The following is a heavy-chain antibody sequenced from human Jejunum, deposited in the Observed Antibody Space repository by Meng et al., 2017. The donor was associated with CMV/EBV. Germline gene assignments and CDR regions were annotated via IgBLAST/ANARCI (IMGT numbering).Heavy chain of an antibody. CDR1: GFTFSAYW. J-gene: IGHJ4*02. Sequence: AASGFTFSAYWMHWVRQGPGKGLVWVSRLNGDGDYANYADSVQGRFTFYRDNARNTVFLQMDSLRGEDTGIYYCVRDGHHWNFDYWGQGTPGTVSS. CDR2: LNGDGDYA. V-gene: IGHV3-74*01. CDR3: VRDGHHWNFDY. D-gene: IGHD1-1*01.